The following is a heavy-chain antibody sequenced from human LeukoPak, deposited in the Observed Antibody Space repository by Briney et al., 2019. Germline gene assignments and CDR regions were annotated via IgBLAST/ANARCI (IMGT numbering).Heavy chain of an antibody. V-gene: IGHV4-61*01. J-gene: IGHJ4*02. CDR3: ARVTEGDGYNYFDY. CDR1: GGSVSSGSYY. CDR2: IYYSGST. Sequence: SETLSLTCTVSGGSVSSGSYYWSWIRQPPGKGLEWIGYIYYSGSTNYNPSLKSRVTISVDTSKNQFSLKLSSVTAVDTAVYYCARVTEGDGYNYFDYWGQGTLVTVSS. D-gene: IGHD5-24*01.